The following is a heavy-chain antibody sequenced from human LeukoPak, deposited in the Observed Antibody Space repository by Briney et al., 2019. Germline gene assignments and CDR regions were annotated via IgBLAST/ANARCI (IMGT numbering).Heavy chain of an antibody. Sequence: GGSLRLSCAASGFTFSSYVMHWVRQAPGKGLEWVAIISYDGSNEYYADSVKGRFTISRDNSKNTLYLQMMRAADTAVYYCARDKGTSYLSSFDYWGQGTLVTVSS. V-gene: IGHV3-30*04. D-gene: IGHD6-6*01. J-gene: IGHJ4*02. CDR1: GFTFSSYV. CDR3: ARDKGTSYLSSFDY. CDR2: ISYDGSNE.